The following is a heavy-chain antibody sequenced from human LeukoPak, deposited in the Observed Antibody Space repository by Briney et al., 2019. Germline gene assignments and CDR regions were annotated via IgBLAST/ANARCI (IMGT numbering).Heavy chain of an antibody. V-gene: IGHV3-48*03. CDR3: ARGPTVDYVDYYMDV. J-gene: IGHJ6*03. CDR2: ISSSGSTI. D-gene: IGHD4-17*01. CDR1: GFTFSSYE. Sequence: PGGSLRLSCAASGFTFSSYEMNWVRQAPGKGLEWVSYISSSGSTIYYADSVKGRFTVSRDNAKNSLYLQMNSLRAEDTAVYYCARGPTVDYVDYYMDVWGKGTTVTISS.